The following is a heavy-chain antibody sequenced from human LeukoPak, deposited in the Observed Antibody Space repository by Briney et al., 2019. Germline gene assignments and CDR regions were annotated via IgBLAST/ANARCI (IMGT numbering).Heavy chain of an antibody. Sequence: SETLSLTCAVYGGSFSGYYWSWIRQSPGKGLEWIGEINHSGSTNYNPSLKSRVTISVDTSKNQFSLKLSSVTAADTAVYYCARGIFCSGGSCYGLSWFDPWGQGTLVTVSS. CDR2: INHSGST. CDR3: ARGIFCSGGSCYGLSWFDP. V-gene: IGHV4-34*01. CDR1: GGSFSGYY. D-gene: IGHD2-15*01. J-gene: IGHJ5*02.